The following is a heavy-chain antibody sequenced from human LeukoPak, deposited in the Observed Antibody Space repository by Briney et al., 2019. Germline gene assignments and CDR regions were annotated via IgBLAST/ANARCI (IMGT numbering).Heavy chain of an antibody. J-gene: IGHJ4*02. CDR2: ISSSGSAI. V-gene: IGHV3-11*01. D-gene: IGHD5-12*01. CDR1: GFSFTDYY. CDR3: ATDIVATSGDY. Sequence: GGSLRLSCAASGFSFTDYYMSWIRQAPGKGPEWVSYISSSGSAIYYADSVRGRFTISRDNARNSMFLQMDGLRAEDTAMYYCATDIVATSGDYSGQGTLVTVSS.